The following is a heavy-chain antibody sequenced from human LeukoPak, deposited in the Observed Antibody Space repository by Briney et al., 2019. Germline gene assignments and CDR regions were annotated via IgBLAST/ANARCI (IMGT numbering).Heavy chain of an antibody. J-gene: IGHJ4*02. CDR1: GGSISSYY. Sequence: PSETLSLTCTVSGGSISSYYWSWIRQPPGKGLEWIGYIYYSGSINYNPSLKSRVTISADTSKNQFSLKLSSVAAADTAVYYCARGGNRRDGYNLDYWGQGTLVTVSS. V-gene: IGHV4-59*01. CDR3: ARGGNRRDGYNLDY. D-gene: IGHD5-12*01. CDR2: IYYSGSI.